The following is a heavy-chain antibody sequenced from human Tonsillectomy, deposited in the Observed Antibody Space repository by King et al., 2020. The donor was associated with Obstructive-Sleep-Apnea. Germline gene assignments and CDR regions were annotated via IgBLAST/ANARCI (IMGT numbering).Heavy chain of an antibody. CDR2: IYYSGST. V-gene: IGHV4-59*01. CDR3: ARARIDQVQPPAAHFDH. J-gene: IGHJ4*02. CDR1: GGSISSYY. D-gene: IGHD2-2*01. Sequence: QLQESGPGLVKPSETLSLTCTISGGSISSYYWSWIRQPPGKGLEWIGSIYYSGSTNYNPSLKSRVTISVDMSKTQFSLRLSSVTAADTAVYYCARARIDQVQPPAAHFDHWGQGTQVTVSS.